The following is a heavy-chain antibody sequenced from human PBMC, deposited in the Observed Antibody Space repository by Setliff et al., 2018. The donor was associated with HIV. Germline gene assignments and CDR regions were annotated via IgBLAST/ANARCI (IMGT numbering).Heavy chain of an antibody. D-gene: IGHD6-19*01. V-gene: IGHV4-34*01. Sequence: PSETLSLTCAVYGGSFSGYYWSWIRQPPGKGLEWIGEINHSGSTNYNPSFKSRVTISVDTSKNQFSLKLSSVTAADTAVYYCARYSGIAVTNWGQGTLVAVSS. CDR2: INHSGST. J-gene: IGHJ4*02. CDR1: GGSFSGYY. CDR3: ARYSGIAVTN.